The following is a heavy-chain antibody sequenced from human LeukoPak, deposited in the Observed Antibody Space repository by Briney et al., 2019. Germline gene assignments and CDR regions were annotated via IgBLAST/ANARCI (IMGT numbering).Heavy chain of an antibody. CDR3: AREYDIVATRFFDY. Sequence: SETLSLTCTVSGGSISSYYWSWIRQPPGKGLEWIGYIYYSGSTNYNPSLKSRVTISVDTSKNQFSLRLSSVTAADTAVYYCAREYDIVATRFFDYWGQGTLVTVSS. V-gene: IGHV4-59*01. D-gene: IGHD5-12*01. CDR2: IYYSGST. CDR1: GGSISSYY. J-gene: IGHJ4*02.